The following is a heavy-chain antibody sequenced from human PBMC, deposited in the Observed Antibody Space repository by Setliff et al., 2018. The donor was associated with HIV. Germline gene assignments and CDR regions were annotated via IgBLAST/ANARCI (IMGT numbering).Heavy chain of an antibody. CDR2: IKQDGSEK. CDR3: TTAPFTMIIVDINKGAFDI. D-gene: IGHD3-22*01. Sequence: GGSLRLSCAASGFTFSSYWMNWVRQAPGKGLEWVANIKQDGSEKYYVDSVKGRFTISRDNAKKSLYLQMNSLRAEDMALYYCTTAPFTMIIVDINKGAFDIWGQGTMVTVSS. CDR1: GFTFSSYW. V-gene: IGHV3-7*03. J-gene: IGHJ3*02.